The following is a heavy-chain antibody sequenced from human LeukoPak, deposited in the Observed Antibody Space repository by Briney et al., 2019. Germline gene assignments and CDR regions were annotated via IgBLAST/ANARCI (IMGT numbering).Heavy chain of an antibody. CDR1: GFTFDDFA. D-gene: IGHD5-18*01. CDR3: AKDITGRYSYLMHY. Sequence: GGSLRLSCAASGFTFDDFAMHWVRQAPGKGLEWVSLISGHGDTTYYADSVKGRFTISRDNNKNSLYLQMNSLRTEDTALYYCAKDITGRYSYLMHYWGQGALVTVSS. V-gene: IGHV3-43*02. J-gene: IGHJ4*02. CDR2: ISGHGDTT.